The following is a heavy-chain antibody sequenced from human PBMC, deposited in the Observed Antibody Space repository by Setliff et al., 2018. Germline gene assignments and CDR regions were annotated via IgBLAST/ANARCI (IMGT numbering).Heavy chain of an antibody. Sequence: SVKVSCKASGGTFSSYAISWVRQAPGQGLEWMGRIIPIFGTANYAQKFQGRVTITADKSTSTAYMELSSLRSEDTAVYYCARERMYYNFWSGYSDYWGQGTLVTVCS. J-gene: IGHJ4*02. CDR1: GGTFSSYA. D-gene: IGHD3-3*01. V-gene: IGHV1-69*06. CDR2: IIPIFGTA. CDR3: ARERMYYNFWSGYSDY.